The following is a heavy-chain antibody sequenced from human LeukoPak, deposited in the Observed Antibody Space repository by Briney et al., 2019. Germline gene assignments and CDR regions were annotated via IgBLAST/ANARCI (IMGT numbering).Heavy chain of an antibody. Sequence: PGGSLRLSCAASGFTFSNYAMSWVRQAPGKGLEWVSAIGDSTGSTYYADSVEGRFTTSRDNSKNTLYLHMNSLRAEDTAVYFCARDGSLREQNYWGQGTLVTVSS. CDR3: ARDGSLREQNY. V-gene: IGHV3-23*01. D-gene: IGHD1/OR15-1a*01. CDR1: GFTFSNYA. CDR2: IGDSTGST. J-gene: IGHJ4*02.